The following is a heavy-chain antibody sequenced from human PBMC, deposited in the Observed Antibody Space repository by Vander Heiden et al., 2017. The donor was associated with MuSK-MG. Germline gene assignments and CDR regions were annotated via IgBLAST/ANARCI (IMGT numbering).Heavy chain of an antibody. CDR1: GFTFSSYA. CDR3: AKDVVGATTFDY. J-gene: IGHJ4*02. D-gene: IGHD1-26*01. Sequence: EVQLVESGGGLVQPGGSLRLSCAASGFTFSSYAMSWVRQAPGKGLEWVSAISGSGGSTYYADAVKGRFTISRDNSKNTRYLKMNSLRAEDTAVYYCAKDVVGATTFDYWGQGPLVTVSS. CDR2: ISGSGGST. V-gene: IGHV3-23*04.